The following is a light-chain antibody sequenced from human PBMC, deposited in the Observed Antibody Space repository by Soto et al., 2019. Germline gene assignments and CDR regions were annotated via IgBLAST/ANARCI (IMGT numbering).Light chain of an antibody. CDR2: DVS. Sequence: QSVLTQPASVSGSPGQSITISCTGTSSDVGGYNYVSWYQQHPGKAPKLMIYDVSNRPSGVSNRFSGSKSGNTASLTISGLQAEDEADYYCSSYTSSSTVVFGGGTKAHRP. CDR3: SSYTSSSTVV. CDR1: SSDVGGYNY. J-gene: IGLJ2*01. V-gene: IGLV2-14*01.